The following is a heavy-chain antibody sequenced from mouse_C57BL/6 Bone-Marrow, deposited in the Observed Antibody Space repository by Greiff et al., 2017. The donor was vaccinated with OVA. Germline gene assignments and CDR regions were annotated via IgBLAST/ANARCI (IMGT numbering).Heavy chain of an antibody. CDR2: ISSGGSYT. CDR1: GFTFSSYG. J-gene: IGHJ3*01. D-gene: IGHD2-3*01. V-gene: IGHV5-6*01. Sequence: DVQLVESGGDLVKPGGSLKLSCAASGFTFSSYGMSWVRQTPDKRLEWVATISSGGSYTYYPDSVKGRFTISRDNAKNTLYLQMSSLKSEDTAMYYCARLRDGYLFAYWGQGTLVTVSA. CDR3: ARLRDGYLFAY.